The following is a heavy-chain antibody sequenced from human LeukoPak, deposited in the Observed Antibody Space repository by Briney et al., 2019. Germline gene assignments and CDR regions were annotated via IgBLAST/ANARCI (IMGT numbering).Heavy chain of an antibody. CDR1: GYTLSEVS. D-gene: IGHD3-3*02. CDR2: LDPEEGEK. J-gene: IGHJ3*02. CDR3: TTHLLVLVDYAFDI. V-gene: IGHV1-24*01. Sequence: ASVEVSCKVFGYTLSEVSLHWVRQAPGKGLEWMGGLDPEEGEKIYAQRFQGRVTVTEDTSTDTAFMELSSLRSDDTAVYYCTTHLLVLVDYAFDIWGQGTMVTVSS.